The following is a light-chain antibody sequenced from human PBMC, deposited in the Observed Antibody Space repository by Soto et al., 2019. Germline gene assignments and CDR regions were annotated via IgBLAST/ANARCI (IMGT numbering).Light chain of an antibody. V-gene: IGLV1-51*01. CDR3: GAWDSSLSVV. J-gene: IGLJ2*01. Sequence: QSVLTQPPSVSAAPGQKVTISCSGSSSNIGNNYVSWYQHLPGTAPKLLIYDNNKRPSGIPDRFSGSKSGTSATLGITGLQTGDEADYYCGAWDSSLSVVFGGGTEVTVL. CDR1: SSNIGNNY. CDR2: DNN.